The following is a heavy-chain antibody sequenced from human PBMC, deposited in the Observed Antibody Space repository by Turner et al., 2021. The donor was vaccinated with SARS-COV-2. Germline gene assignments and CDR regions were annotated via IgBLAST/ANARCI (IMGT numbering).Heavy chain of an antibody. D-gene: IGHD5-18*01. V-gene: IGHV4-39*01. Sequence: QLQLQESGPGLVKPSETLSLTCTVSGGSISSSSYYWGWIRQPPGKGLGWIGNIYDSGSAYYNPSLKSRVTISVDPSKNQFSLKLTSVTAADTAVYYCARLMDTAMDYYGTDVWGQGTTVTVSS. J-gene: IGHJ6*02. CDR1: GGSISSSSYY. CDR3: ARLMDTAMDYYGTDV. CDR2: IYDSGSA.